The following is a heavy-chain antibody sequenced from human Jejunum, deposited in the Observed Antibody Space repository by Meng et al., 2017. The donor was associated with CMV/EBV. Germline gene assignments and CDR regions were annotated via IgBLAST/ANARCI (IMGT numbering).Heavy chain of an antibody. V-gene: IGHV4-4*02. CDR2: IYHSGST. D-gene: IGHD6-19*01. Sequence: VQRQASAARLVPPSGPLSPTCAFSGCSISSSNWWSWVRQPPGKGLEWIGEIYHSGSTNYNPSLKSRVTISVDKSKNQFSLKLSSVTAADTAVYYCASFPPPGKQWLVTDYWGQGTLVTVSS. CDR1: GCSISSSNW. CDR3: ASFPPPGKQWLVTDY. J-gene: IGHJ4*02.